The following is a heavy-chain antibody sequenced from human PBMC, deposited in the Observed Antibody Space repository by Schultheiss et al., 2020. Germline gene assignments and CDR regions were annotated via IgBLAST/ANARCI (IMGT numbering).Heavy chain of an antibody. CDR2: ISGSGGST. J-gene: IGHJ6*02. Sequence: GGSLRLSCAASGFTFSSYAMSWVRQAPGKGLEWVSAISGSGGSTYYADSVKGRFTISRDNAQNSLYLQMNSLRAEDTAVYYCARDSLGASMVRGVIEMDVWGQGTTVTVSS. CDR1: GFTFSSYA. V-gene: IGHV3-23*01. CDR3: ARDSLGASMVRGVIEMDV. D-gene: IGHD3-10*01.